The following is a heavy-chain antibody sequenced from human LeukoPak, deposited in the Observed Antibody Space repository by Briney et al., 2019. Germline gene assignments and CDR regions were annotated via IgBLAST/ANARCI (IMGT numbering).Heavy chain of an antibody. CDR2: ISADGDST. Sequence: GGSLRLSCAASGFTFRTYAMNWVRQAPGKGLEWVSAISADGDSTYYADSVEGRFTISRDNSKNTLYLQMNSLRPGDTAVYYCAKRRYCTRASCHDFDYWGQGTLVTVSS. V-gene: IGHV3-23*01. CDR3: AKRRYCTRASCHDFDY. CDR1: GFTFRTYA. D-gene: IGHD2-2*01. J-gene: IGHJ4*02.